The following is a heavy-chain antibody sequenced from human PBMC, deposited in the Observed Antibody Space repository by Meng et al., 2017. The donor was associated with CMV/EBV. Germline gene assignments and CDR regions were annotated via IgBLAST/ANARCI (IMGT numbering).Heavy chain of an antibody. CDR3: ASGLYSSPAYYYYGMDV. V-gene: IGHV3-30*02. Sequence: GGSLRLSCAASEFTFSSFGMHWVRQPPGKGPEWVAFIRYDGSNKKYGDSVKGRFTISRDNSKNTLYLQMNSLRAEDTAVYYCASGLYSSPAYYYYGMDVWGQGTTVTVSS. J-gene: IGHJ6*02. CDR2: IRYDGSNK. D-gene: IGHD6-13*01. CDR1: EFTFSSFG.